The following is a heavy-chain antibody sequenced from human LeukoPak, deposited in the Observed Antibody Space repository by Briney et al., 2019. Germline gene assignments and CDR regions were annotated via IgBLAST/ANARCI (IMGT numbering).Heavy chain of an antibody. CDR1: GYSFNIFG. CDR2: ISAYNGKT. Sequence: ASVKVSCKASGYSFNIFGMSWVRQAPGQGLEWMGWISAYNGKTHFAQKFQGRVTMTADASTSTAYLKLGSLTSDDTAVYYCAGYFGSGTSDYWGQGTLVTVSS. J-gene: IGHJ4*02. V-gene: IGHV1-18*01. D-gene: IGHD3-10*01. CDR3: AGYFGSGTSDY.